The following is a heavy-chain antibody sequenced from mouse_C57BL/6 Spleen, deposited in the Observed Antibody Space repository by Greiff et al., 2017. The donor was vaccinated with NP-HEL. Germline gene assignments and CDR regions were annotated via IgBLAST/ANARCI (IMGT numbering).Heavy chain of an antibody. J-gene: IGHJ4*01. V-gene: IGHV1-81*01. CDR2: IYPRSGNT. Sequence: QVQLQQSGAELARPGASVKLSCKASGYTFTSYGISWVKQRTGQGLEWIGEIYPRSGNTYYNEKFKGKATLTADKSASTAYMELRSLTSEDAAVYVCARRDPGGAMDDWGQGTSVTVSS. CDR3: ARRDPGGAMDD. CDR1: GYTFTSYG.